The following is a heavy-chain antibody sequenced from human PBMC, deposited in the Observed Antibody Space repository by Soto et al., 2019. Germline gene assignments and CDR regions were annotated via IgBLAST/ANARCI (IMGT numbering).Heavy chain of an antibody. Sequence: GGSLRLSCAASGFTFDDYAMHWVRQAPGKGLEWVSGISWNSGSIGYADSVKGRFTISRDNAKNSLYLQMNSLRAEDTALYYCAKDRGGYKFLNFDYWGQGTLVTVSS. D-gene: IGHD5-12*01. V-gene: IGHV3-9*01. CDR2: ISWNSGSI. CDR3: AKDRGGYKFLNFDY. J-gene: IGHJ4*02. CDR1: GFTFDDYA.